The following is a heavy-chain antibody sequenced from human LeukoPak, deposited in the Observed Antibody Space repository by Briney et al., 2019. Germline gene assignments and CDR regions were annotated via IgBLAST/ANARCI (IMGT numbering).Heavy chain of an antibody. CDR3: ARLKGTTSVFDY. Sequence: GGSLILSCVVSGFTFSRHWMTWVRQAPGKGLEWVANIKPDGSDKYYVDSVKGRFTVSRDNARNSLYLQMDSLRAEDTAVYYCARLKGTTSVFDYWGQGTLVTVSS. CDR1: GFTFSRHW. V-gene: IGHV3-7*03. J-gene: IGHJ4*02. D-gene: IGHD4-17*01. CDR2: IKPDGSDK.